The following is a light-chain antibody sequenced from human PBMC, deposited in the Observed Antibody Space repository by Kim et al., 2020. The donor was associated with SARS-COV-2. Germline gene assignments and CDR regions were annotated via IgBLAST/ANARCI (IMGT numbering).Light chain of an antibody. V-gene: IGLV3-1*01. CDR2: QDS. J-gene: IGLJ2*01. Sequence: SYELTQPPSVSVSPGQTASITCSGDKLGDKYACWYQQKPDQSPVLVIYQDSKRPSGIPERFSGSNSGNTATLTISGTQAMDEADYYGQAWDSSTGVVFGGGTQLTVL. CDR1: KLGDKY. CDR3: QAWDSSTGVV.